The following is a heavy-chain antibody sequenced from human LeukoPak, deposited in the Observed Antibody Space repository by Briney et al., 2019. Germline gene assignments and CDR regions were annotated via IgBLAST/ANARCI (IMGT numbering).Heavy chain of an antibody. CDR3: TRLDILTGYYNWKWGYYPDY. V-gene: IGHV3-49*04. CDR2: IRSKAYGGTT. D-gene: IGHD3-9*01. Sequence: PGGSLRLSCTASGFTFGDYAMSWVRQAPGKGLEWVGFIRSKAYGGTTEYAASVKGRFTISRDDSKSIAYLQMNSLKTEDTAVYYCTRLDILTGYYNWKWGYYPDYWGQGTLVTVSS. CDR1: GFTFGDYA. J-gene: IGHJ4*02.